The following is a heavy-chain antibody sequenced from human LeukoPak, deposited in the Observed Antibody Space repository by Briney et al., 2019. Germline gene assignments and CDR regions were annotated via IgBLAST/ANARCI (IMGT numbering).Heavy chain of an antibody. CDR3: ATIGDGYNNDAFDI. CDR1: GFTFSSYS. V-gene: IGHV3-21*01. Sequence: GGSLRLSCAASGFTFSSYSMNWVRQAPGEGLEWVSSISSSSSYIYYADSVKGRFTISRDNAKNSLYLQMNSLRAEDTAVYYCATIGDGYNNDAFDIWGQGTMVTVSS. J-gene: IGHJ3*02. CDR2: ISSSSSYI. D-gene: IGHD5-24*01.